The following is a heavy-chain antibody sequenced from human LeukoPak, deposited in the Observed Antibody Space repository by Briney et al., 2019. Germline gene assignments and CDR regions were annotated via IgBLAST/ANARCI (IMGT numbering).Heavy chain of an antibody. D-gene: IGHD3-22*01. CDR2: IYYSGST. Sequence: SETLSLTCTVSGGSISSGDYYWSWTRQPPGKGLEWIGYIYYSGSTYYNPSLKSRVTISVDTSKNQFSLKLSSVTAADTAVYYCARVRDSSGYSDAFDIWGQGTMVTVSS. CDR3: ARVRDSSGYSDAFDI. CDR1: GGSISSGDYY. V-gene: IGHV4-30-4*01. J-gene: IGHJ3*02.